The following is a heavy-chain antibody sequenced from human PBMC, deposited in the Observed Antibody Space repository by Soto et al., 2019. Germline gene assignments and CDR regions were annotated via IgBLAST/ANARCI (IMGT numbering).Heavy chain of an antibody. CDR3: AGSPRLGATSPHYFDY. V-gene: IGHV1-69*01. Sequence: QVQLVQSGAEVKKPGSSVKVSCKASGGTFSSYAISWVRQAPGQGLEWMGGIIPIFGTANYAQKFQGRVTITADESTSKAYMELSSLRSEDTAVYYCAGSPRLGATSPHYFDYWGQGTLVTVSS. D-gene: IGHD1-26*01. CDR1: GGTFSSYA. J-gene: IGHJ4*02. CDR2: IIPIFGTA.